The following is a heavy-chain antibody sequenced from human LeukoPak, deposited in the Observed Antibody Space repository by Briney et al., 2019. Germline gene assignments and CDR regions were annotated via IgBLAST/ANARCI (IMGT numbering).Heavy chain of an antibody. CDR3: ARGTARDYYYGMDV. J-gene: IGHJ6*02. Sequence: ASVKVSCKASGYTFTSYGISWVRQAPGQGLEWMGWISAYNGNTNYAQKLQGRVTLTTDTSTSTAYMELRSLRSDDTAVYYCARGTARDYYYGMDVWGQGTTVTVSS. D-gene: IGHD5-18*01. CDR1: GYTFTSYG. V-gene: IGHV1-18*01. CDR2: ISAYNGNT.